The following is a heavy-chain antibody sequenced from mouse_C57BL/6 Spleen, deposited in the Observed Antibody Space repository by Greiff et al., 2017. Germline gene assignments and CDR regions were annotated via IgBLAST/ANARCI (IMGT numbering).Heavy chain of an antibody. CDR1: GYTFTSYW. J-gene: IGHJ1*03. D-gene: IGHD1-1*01. Sequence: QVQLKQPGAELVKPEASVKLSCKASGYTFTSYWMHWVKQRPGQGLEWIGMIHPNSGSTNYNEKFKSKATLTVDKSSSTAYMQLSSLTSEDSAVYYCARWPPLTTVVDEGYFDVWGTGTTVTVSS. CDR2: IHPNSGST. CDR3: ARWPPLTTVVDEGYFDV. V-gene: IGHV1-64*01.